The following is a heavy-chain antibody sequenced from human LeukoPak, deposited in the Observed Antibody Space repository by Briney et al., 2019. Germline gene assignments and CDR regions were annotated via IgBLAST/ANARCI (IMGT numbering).Heavy chain of an antibody. J-gene: IGHJ6*03. CDR1: GGSFSGYY. V-gene: IGHV4-34*01. CDR2: INHSGST. CDR3: ARGLRNYYYYYMDV. Sequence: SETLSLTCAVYGGSFSGYYWSWIRQPPGKGLEWIGEINHSGSTNYNPSLKSRVTISVDTSKNQFSLKLSSVTAADTAVCYCARGLRNYYYYYMDVWGKGTTVTVSS.